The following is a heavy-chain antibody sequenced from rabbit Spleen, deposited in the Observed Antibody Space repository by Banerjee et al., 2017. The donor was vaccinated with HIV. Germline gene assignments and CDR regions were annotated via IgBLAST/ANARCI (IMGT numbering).Heavy chain of an antibody. CDR3: ARDGAGNSIIYFKL. D-gene: IGHD7-1*01. J-gene: IGHJ4*01. CDR1: GFSLSNNYW. CDR2: IATGGSGST. Sequence: QSLEESGGDLVKPGASLTLTCTASGFSLSNNYWICWVRQAPGKGLEWIACIATGGSGSTYYANWAKGRFTISKTSSTTVTLQMTSLTAADTATYFCARDGAGNSIIYFKLWGPGTLVTVS. V-gene: IGHV1S40*01.